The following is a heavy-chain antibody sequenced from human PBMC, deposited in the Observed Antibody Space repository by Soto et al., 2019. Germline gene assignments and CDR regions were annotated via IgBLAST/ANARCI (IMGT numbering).Heavy chain of an antibody. CDR2: ISSSSSYI. D-gene: IGHD2-15*01. CDR1: GFTFSSYS. CDR3: ARDAGYCSGGSCLNWFDP. J-gene: IGHJ5*02. Sequence: EVQLVESGGGLVKPGGSLRLSCAASGFTFSSYSMNWVRQAPGKGLEWVSSISSSSSYIYYADSVKGRFTISRDNAKNSLYLQTNSLRAEDTAVYYCARDAGYCSGGSCLNWFDPWGQGTLVTVSS. V-gene: IGHV3-21*01.